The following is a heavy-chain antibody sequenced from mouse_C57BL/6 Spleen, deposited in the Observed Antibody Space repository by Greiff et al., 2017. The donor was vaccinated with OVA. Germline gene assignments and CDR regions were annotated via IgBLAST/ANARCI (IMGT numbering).Heavy chain of an antibody. V-gene: IGHV1-52*01. J-gene: IGHJ1*03. Sequence: QVQLQQSGAELVRPGSSVKLSCKASGYTFTSYWMHWVKQRPIQGLEWIGNIDPSDSETHYNQKFKDKATLTVDKSSSTAYMQLSSLTSEDSAVYYCARFPGSSDWYFDVWGTGTTVTVSS. CDR1: GYTFTSYW. CDR2: IDPSDSET. CDR3: ARFPGSSDWYFDV. D-gene: IGHD1-1*01.